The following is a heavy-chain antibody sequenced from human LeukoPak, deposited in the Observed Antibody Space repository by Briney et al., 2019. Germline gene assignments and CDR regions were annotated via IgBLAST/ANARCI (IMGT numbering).Heavy chain of an antibody. D-gene: IGHD6-19*01. CDR3: AKGGYSSGWRNYFDY. CDR2: ISATGGST. V-gene: IGHV3-23*01. J-gene: IGHJ4*02. CDR1: GFTFSSYG. Sequence: GSLRLSCAASGFTFSSYGITWVRQAPGKGLEWVSTISATGGSTYYADSVKGRFTISRDDSKDTLYLQMNSPRAEDRAVYYCAKGGYSSGWRNYFDYWGQGTLVTVSS.